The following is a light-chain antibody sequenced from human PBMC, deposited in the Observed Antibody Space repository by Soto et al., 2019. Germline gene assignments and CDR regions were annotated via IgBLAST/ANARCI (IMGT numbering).Light chain of an antibody. J-gene: IGLJ1*01. CDR1: SIGAKS. Sequence: SYVLTQPPSVSVAPGQTARISCGGNSIGAKSVHWYQQRPGQAPVLVVYDDDDRPSGIPERFSGSNSGNTATLTINRVEAGDEADYYCQVWDITSDHFYVFGTGTKLTVL. CDR3: QVWDITSDHFYV. V-gene: IGLV3-21*02. CDR2: DDD.